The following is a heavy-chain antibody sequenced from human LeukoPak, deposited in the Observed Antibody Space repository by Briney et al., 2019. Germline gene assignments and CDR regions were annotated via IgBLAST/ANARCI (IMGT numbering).Heavy chain of an antibody. Sequence: GGSLRLSCAASGFTFSSYAMSWVRQAPGKGLEWVSVIYSGGSTYYADSVKGRFTISRDNSKNTLYLQMNSLRAEDTAVYYCARGGNSPFDYWGQGTLVTVSS. CDR1: GFTFSSYA. V-gene: IGHV3-53*01. D-gene: IGHD2/OR15-2a*01. CDR3: ARGGNSPFDY. CDR2: IYSGGST. J-gene: IGHJ4*02.